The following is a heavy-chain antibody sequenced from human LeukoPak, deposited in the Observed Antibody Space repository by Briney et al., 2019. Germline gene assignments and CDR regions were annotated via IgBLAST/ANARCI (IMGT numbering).Heavy chain of an antibody. V-gene: IGHV1-18*01. CDR2: ISVYNGNT. CDR1: GYTFSSYG. CDR3: ARGLTIYPFDY. Sequence: ASVKVSCKASGYTFSSYGISWVRQAPGQGLEGMGWISVYNGNTDYAQKVQGRVTMTTDTSTSTAYMELKNLRSDDTAVYYCARGLTIYPFDYWGQGTLVTVSS. J-gene: IGHJ4*02. D-gene: IGHD3-9*01.